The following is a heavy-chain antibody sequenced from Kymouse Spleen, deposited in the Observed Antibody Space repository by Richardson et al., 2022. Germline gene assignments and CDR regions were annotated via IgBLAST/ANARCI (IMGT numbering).Heavy chain of an antibody. D-gene: IGHD3-9*01. CDR3: ARDYDILTGYYKNYYYYGMDV. CDR1: GGSISSGGYY. V-gene: IGHV4-31*03. Sequence: QVQLQESGPGLVKPSQTLSLTCTVSGGSISSGGYYWSWIRQHPGKGLEWIGYIYYSGSTYYNPSLKSRVTISVDTSKNQFSLKLSSVTAADTAVYYCARDYDILTGYYKNYYYYGMDVWGQGTTVTVSS. J-gene: IGHJ6*02. CDR2: IYYSGST.